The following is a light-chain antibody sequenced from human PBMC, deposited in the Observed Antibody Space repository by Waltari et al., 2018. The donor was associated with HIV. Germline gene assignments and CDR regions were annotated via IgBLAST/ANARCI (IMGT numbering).Light chain of an antibody. CDR3: AAWDDSLNGPL. V-gene: IGLV1-36*01. CDR1: ISNIGTNA. Sequence: QSVLTQPPSVSEAPRQRVTISCSGSISNIGTNAVNWYQQLPGKAPKLLLLYDDLLPSGVSDRFSGSKSGTSASLAISGLQSEDEADYYCAAWDDSLNGPLFGGGTKLTVL. CDR2: YDD. J-gene: IGLJ2*01.